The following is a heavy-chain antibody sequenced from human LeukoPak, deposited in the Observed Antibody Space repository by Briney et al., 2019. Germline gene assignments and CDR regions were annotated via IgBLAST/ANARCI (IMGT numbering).Heavy chain of an antibody. V-gene: IGHV4-34*01. D-gene: IGHD1-14*01. CDR3: ARGPTRLSNRPVDY. J-gene: IGHJ4*02. Sequence: PSETLSLTCAVYGGSFSGYYWSWIRQPPGKGLEWIGEINHSGSTNYNPSLKSRVTISVDTSKNQFSLKLSSVTAADTAVYYCARGPTRLSNRPVDYWGQGTLVTVSS. CDR1: GGSFSGYY. CDR2: INHSGST.